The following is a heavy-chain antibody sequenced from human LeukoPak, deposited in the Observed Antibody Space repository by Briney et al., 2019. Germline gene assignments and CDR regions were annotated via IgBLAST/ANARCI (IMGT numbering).Heavy chain of an antibody. Sequence: GGSLRLSCAASGFTFSSYSMNWVRQAPGKGLEWVSSISSSSSYIYYADSVKGRFTISRDNAKNSLYLQMNSLRAEDTAVYYCARDYKASVAGTFDYWGQGTLVTVSS. CDR2: ISSSSSYI. CDR1: GFTFSSYS. D-gene: IGHD6-19*01. J-gene: IGHJ4*02. V-gene: IGHV3-21*01. CDR3: ARDYKASVAGTFDY.